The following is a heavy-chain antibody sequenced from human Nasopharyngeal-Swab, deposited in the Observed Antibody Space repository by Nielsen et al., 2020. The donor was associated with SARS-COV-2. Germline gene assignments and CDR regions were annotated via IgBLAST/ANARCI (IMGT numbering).Heavy chain of an antibody. D-gene: IGHD3-9*01. CDR3: ARDIRTYDILTGYSLGYFNL. CDR2: IYYSGST. V-gene: IGHV4-59*01. J-gene: IGHJ2*01. Sequence: RPRPWTGAWGVGYIYYSGSTNYNPSLKSRVTISVDTSKNQFSLKLSSVTAADTAVYYCARDIRTYDILTGYSLGYFNLWGRGTLVTVSS.